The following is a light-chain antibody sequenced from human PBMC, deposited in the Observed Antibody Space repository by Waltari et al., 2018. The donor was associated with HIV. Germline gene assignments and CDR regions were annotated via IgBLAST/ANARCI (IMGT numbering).Light chain of an antibody. J-gene: IGLJ3*02. Sequence: QSALTQPASVSGSPGQSITISCTGTNSDIFTYNHVSWYQQQSGKAPKLMIHDVSKRPSGVSNRFSGSRSGNTASLTISGLQAEDEADYYCISYAGSIIWVFGGGTKLTVL. V-gene: IGLV2-23*02. CDR1: NSDIFTYNH. CDR2: DVS. CDR3: ISYAGSIIWV.